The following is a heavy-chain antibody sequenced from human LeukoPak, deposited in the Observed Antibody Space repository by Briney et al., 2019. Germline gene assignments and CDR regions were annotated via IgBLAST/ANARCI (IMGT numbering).Heavy chain of an antibody. D-gene: IGHD2-21*02. Sequence: SSETLSLTCTVSGGSVSSGSYCWSWLRQPPGKGLEWIGYIYYSGSTNYNPSLKSRVTISVDTSKNQFSLKLSSVTAADTAVYYCARHRIRDSPFDYWGQGILVTVSS. J-gene: IGHJ4*02. CDR2: IYYSGST. V-gene: IGHV4-61*01. CDR1: GGSVSSGSYC. CDR3: ARHRIRDSPFDY.